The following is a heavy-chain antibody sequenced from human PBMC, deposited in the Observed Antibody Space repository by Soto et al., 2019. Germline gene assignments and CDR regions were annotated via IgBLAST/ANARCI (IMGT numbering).Heavy chain of an antibody. D-gene: IGHD2-2*01. Sequence: EVHLVESGGGMVQPGGSLRLSCEASGFTFSDYWMSWVRQAPGKGPECVANIKFDGSEKQYVDSVRGRFTITRDNSRSSLSLQMNSMRAGDTAVYYCVKDGGYCSSSTCYAPRNHYFDSWGQGTLVTVSS. CDR3: VKDGGYCSSSTCYAPRNHYFDS. V-gene: IGHV3-7*03. J-gene: IGHJ4*02. CDR2: IKFDGSEK. CDR1: GFTFSDYW.